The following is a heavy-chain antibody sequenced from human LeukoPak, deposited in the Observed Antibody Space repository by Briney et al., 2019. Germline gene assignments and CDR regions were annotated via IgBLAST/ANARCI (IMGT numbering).Heavy chain of an antibody. CDR1: GFTLRSYN. D-gene: IGHD2-15*01. Sequence: PGGSLRLSCVASGFTLRSYNMNWGRQAPGKGLGWVAFISGSGSYVHYADSVRGRFTISRDSAKDSLYLQMNSLRVEDTAVYYCARDLGYCSGGSCYGGSGWFDPWGQGTLVTVSS. J-gene: IGHJ5*02. CDR3: ARDLGYCSGGSCYGGSGWFDP. V-gene: IGHV3-21*01. CDR2: ISGSGSYV.